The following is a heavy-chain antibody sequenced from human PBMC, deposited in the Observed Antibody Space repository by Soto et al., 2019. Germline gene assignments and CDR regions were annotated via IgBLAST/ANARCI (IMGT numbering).Heavy chain of an antibody. D-gene: IGHD2-2*01. Sequence: RASVKVSCKASGGTFSSYAISWVRQAPGQGLEWMGGIIPIFGTANYAQKFQGRVTITADESTSTAYMELSSLRSEDTAVYYCARDIVVVPAAIHGWFDPWGQGTLVTVSS. CDR1: GGTFSSYA. V-gene: IGHV1-69*13. CDR3: ARDIVVVPAAIHGWFDP. J-gene: IGHJ5*02. CDR2: IIPIFGTA.